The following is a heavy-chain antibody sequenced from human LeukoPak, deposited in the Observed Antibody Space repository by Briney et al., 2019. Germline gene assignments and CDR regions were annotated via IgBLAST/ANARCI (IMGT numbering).Heavy chain of an antibody. CDR3: ARDSSSWNY. Sequence: SETLSLTCTVSGGSISSSSYYWGWIRQPPGKGLEWIGSINYSGSTYYNPSLKSRVTISVDTSKNQFSLKLSSVTAADTAVYYCARDSSSWNYWGQGTLVTVSS. CDR1: GGSISSSSYY. CDR2: INYSGST. J-gene: IGHJ4*02. D-gene: IGHD6-6*01. V-gene: IGHV4-39*07.